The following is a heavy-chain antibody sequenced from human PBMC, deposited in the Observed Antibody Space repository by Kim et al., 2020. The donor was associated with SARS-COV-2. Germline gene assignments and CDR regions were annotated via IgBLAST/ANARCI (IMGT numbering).Heavy chain of an antibody. CDR2: NGNT. Sequence: NGNTKYSQKFQGRVTITRDTSASTAYMELSSLRSEDTAVYYCARFGYGDYGWGQGTLVTVSS. D-gene: IGHD4-17*01. J-gene: IGHJ4*02. V-gene: IGHV1-3*01. CDR3: ARFGYGDYG.